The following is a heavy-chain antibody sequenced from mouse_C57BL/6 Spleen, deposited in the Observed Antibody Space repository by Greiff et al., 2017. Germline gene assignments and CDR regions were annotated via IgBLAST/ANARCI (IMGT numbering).Heavy chain of an antibody. Sequence: EVKLQESGPGLVKPSQSLSLTCSVTGYSITSGYYWNWIRQFPGNKLEWMGYISYDGSNNYNPSLKNRISITRDTSKNQFFLKLNSVTTEDTATYYCARELLGDYAMDYWGQGTSVTVSS. V-gene: IGHV3-6*01. CDR1: GYSITSGYY. CDR3: ARELLGDYAMDY. J-gene: IGHJ4*01. CDR2: ISYDGSN. D-gene: IGHD2-1*01.